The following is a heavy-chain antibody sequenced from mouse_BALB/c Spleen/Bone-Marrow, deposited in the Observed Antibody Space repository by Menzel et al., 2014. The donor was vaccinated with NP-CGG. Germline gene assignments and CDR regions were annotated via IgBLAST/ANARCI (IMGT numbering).Heavy chain of an antibody. CDR1: GYTFTDYT. CDR2: ISTYYGDA. V-gene: IGHV1S137*01. Sequence: VQLQQSGAELVGPGVSVKISCKGSGYTFTDYTMHWVKQSHAKSLEWIGVISTYYGDASYNQKFKGKATMTVDKSSSTAYMELARLTSEDSAIYYCARVITTGYYGMDYWGQGTSVTVSS. CDR3: ARVITTGYYGMDY. D-gene: IGHD2-4*01. J-gene: IGHJ4*01.